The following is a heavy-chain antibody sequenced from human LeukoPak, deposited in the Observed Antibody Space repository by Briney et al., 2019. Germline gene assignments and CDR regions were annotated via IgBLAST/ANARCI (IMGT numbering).Heavy chain of an antibody. Sequence: GGSLRLSCAASGSTFSTDAMHWVRQAPGKGLEWVSAISGSGGSTYYAVSVKGRFTISRDNSKSTLYLQMNSLRAEDTAVYYCAKGPLSHFDYWGQGTLVTVSS. CDR1: GSTFSTDA. CDR3: AKGPLSHFDY. D-gene: IGHD2/OR15-2a*01. V-gene: IGHV3-23*01. J-gene: IGHJ4*02. CDR2: ISGSGGST.